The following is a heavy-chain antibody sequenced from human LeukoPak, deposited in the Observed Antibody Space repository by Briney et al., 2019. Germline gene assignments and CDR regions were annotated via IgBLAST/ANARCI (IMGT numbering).Heavy chain of an antibody. CDR2: ISYDGSNK. CDR1: GFTLSSYG. CDR3: AKDRD. J-gene: IGHJ4*02. V-gene: IGHV3-30*18. Sequence: GRSLRLSCAASGFTLSSYGMHWVRQATGKGLGWVAVISYDGSNKYYADSVKGRFTISRDNSKNTLYLQMNSLRAEDTAVYYCAKDRDWGQGTLVTVSS. D-gene: IGHD3-10*01.